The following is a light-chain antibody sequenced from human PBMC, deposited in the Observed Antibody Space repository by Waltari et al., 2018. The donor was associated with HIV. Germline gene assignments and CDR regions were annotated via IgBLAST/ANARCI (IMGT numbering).Light chain of an antibody. Sequence: VGSQEAALSVSPGGTVTLTCGLSSGSVSTSYYPSWYQQTPGQAPRTLIYSTNTRSSGVPDRFSGSILGNKAALTITGAQADDESDYYGVLYMGSGSCMFGGGTKLTVL. CDR2: STN. CDR1: SGSVSTSYY. J-gene: IGLJ3*02. V-gene: IGLV8-61*01. CDR3: VLYMGSGSCM.